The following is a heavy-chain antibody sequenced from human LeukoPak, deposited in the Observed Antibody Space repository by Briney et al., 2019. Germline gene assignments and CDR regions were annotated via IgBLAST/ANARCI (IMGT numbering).Heavy chain of an antibody. V-gene: IGHV1-69*01. D-gene: IGHD6-6*01. Sequence: GGSLRLSCAASGGTFSSYAISWVRQAPGQGLEWMGGIIPIFGTANYAQKFQGRVTITADESTSTAYMELSSLRSEDTAVYYCAGAYSSLSLGYWGQGTLVTVSS. CDR3: AGAYSSLSLGY. CDR2: IIPIFGTA. CDR1: GGTFSSYA. J-gene: IGHJ4*02.